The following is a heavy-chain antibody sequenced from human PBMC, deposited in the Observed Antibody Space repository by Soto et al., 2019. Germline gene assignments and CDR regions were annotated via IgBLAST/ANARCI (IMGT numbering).Heavy chain of an antibody. D-gene: IGHD5-12*01. CDR2: ISGSGGST. Sequence: GGSLRLSCAASGFTFSSYAMSWVRQAPGKGLGWVSAISGSGGSTYYADSVKGRFTISRDNSKNTLYLQMNSLRAEDTAVYYCAKDTSPFNSGYDIYYYYYMDVWGKGTTVTVSS. CDR3: AKDTSPFNSGYDIYYYYYMDV. CDR1: GFTFSSYA. J-gene: IGHJ6*03. V-gene: IGHV3-23*01.